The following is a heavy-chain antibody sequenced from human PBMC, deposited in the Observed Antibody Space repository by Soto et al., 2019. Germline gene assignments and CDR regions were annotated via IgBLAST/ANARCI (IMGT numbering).Heavy chain of an antibody. CDR1: GFTFSSYA. Sequence: QVPLVESGGGVVQPGRSLRLSCAASGFTFSSYAMHWVRQAPGKGLEWVAVISYDGSNKYYADSVKGRFTISRDNSKNTLYLQMNSLRAEDTAVYYCARVDTGYYYYGMDVWGQGTTVTVSS. CDR3: ARVDTGYYYYGMDV. D-gene: IGHD2-2*02. CDR2: ISYDGSNK. V-gene: IGHV3-30-3*01. J-gene: IGHJ6*02.